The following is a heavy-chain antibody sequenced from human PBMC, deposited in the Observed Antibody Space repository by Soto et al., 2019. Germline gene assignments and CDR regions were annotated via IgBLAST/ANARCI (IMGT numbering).Heavy chain of an antibody. CDR3: ARDNIAVAGRYYFDY. D-gene: IGHD6-19*01. CDR2: ISSSGGTI. Sequence: EVQLVESGGGLVQPGGSLRLSCAASGFTFSSYEMNWVRQAPGKGLEWVSYISSSGGTIYYADSVKGRFTISRDNAKNSLYLQMNSLRAEDTAVYYCARDNIAVAGRYYFDYWGQGTLVTVSS. V-gene: IGHV3-48*03. CDR1: GFTFSSYE. J-gene: IGHJ4*02.